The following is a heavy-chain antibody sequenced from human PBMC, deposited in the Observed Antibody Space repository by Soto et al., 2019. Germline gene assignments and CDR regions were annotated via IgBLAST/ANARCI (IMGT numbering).Heavy chain of an antibody. CDR2: ISAYNGNT. Sequence: GASVKVSCKDSGYSFTNYGSTWVRQAPGQGLEWMGWISAYNGNTNYAQKLQGRVTMTTDTSTSTAYMELRSLRSDDTAVYYCARDRAANWFDPWGQGTLVTVSS. D-gene: IGHD6-25*01. CDR1: GYSFTNYG. CDR3: ARDRAANWFDP. V-gene: IGHV1-18*01. J-gene: IGHJ5*02.